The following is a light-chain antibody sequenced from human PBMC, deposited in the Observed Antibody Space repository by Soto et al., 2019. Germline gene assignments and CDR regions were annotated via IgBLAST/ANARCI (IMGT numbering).Light chain of an antibody. V-gene: IGLV1-40*01. J-gene: IGLJ3*02. Sequence: QSVLTQPPSVSGAPGQRVTVSCTESSSNIGAGYDVHWYQQLPGTAPKLLIYGNSNRPSGVPDRVSGSKSGTSASLAITGRQAEDEADYYRQSYDSSLSGWVFGGGTKVTVL. CDR2: GNS. CDR1: SSNIGAGYD. CDR3: QSYDSSLSGWV.